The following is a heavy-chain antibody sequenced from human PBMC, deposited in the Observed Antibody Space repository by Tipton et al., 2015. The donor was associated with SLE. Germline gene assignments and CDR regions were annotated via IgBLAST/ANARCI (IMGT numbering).Heavy chain of an antibody. J-gene: IGHJ2*01. D-gene: IGHD6-13*01. CDR1: GGSISSSSYY. CDR3: ARGDGIAAAGLRGRYFDL. V-gene: IGHV4-39*07. Sequence: TLSLTCTVSGGSISSSSYYWGWIRQPPGKGLEWIGEINHSGSTNHNPSLKSRVTISVDTSKNQFSLKLSSVTVADTAVYYCARGDGIAAAGLRGRYFDLWGRGTLVTVSS. CDR2: INHSGST.